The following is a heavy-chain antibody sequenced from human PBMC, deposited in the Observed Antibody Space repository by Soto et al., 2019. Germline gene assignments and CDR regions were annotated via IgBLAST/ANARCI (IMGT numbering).Heavy chain of an antibody. V-gene: IGHV3-48*03. CDR1: GFTFSSYE. CDR3: ASSAPYGFWSGAFDP. D-gene: IGHD3-3*01. CDR2: ISSSGSTI. J-gene: IGHJ5*02. Sequence: EVQLVESGGGLVQPGGSLILSCAASGFTFSSYEMNWVRQAPGKGLEWVSYISSSGSTIYYADSVKGRFTISRDNAKNSLYLQMNSLRGEDTDVYYCASSAPYGFWSGAFDPWGQGTLVTVSS.